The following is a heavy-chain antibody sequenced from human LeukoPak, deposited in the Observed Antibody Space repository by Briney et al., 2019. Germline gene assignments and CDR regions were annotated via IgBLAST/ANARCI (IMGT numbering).Heavy chain of an antibody. CDR2: ISYDGSNK. Sequence: GGSLRLSCAASGVTFSGYGMHWVRQAPVKGLEWVAVISYDGSNKYYADSVKGRFTISRDNSKNTLYLQTNSLRAEDTAVYYCARVSGYDYSYWGQGTLVTVSS. CDR1: GVTFSGYG. CDR3: ARVSGYDYSY. D-gene: IGHD5-12*01. V-gene: IGHV3-30*03. J-gene: IGHJ4*02.